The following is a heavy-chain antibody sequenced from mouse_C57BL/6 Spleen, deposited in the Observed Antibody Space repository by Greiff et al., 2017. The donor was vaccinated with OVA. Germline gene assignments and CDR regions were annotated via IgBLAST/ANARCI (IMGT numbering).Heavy chain of an antibody. CDR2: IYPGSGST. V-gene: IGHV1-55*01. CDR3: AREREFITTTYFDY. Sequence: QVQLKQPGAELVKPGASVKMSCKASGYTFTSYWITWVKQRPGQGLEWIGDIYPGSGSTNYNEKFKSKATLTVDTSSSTAYMQLSSLTSEDSAVYYCAREREFITTTYFDYWGQGTTLTVSS. D-gene: IGHD1-1*01. CDR1: GYTFTSYW. J-gene: IGHJ2*01.